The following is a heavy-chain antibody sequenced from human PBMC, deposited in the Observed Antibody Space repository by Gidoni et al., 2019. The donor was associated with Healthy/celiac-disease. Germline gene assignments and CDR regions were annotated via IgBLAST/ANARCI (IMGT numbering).Heavy chain of an antibody. J-gene: IGHJ4*02. Sequence: EVQLLESGGGLVQPGGSLRLSCAASGFPFRSYAMSWVRQAPGEGLEWVSAISGRGGSTYYADSVKGRFTISRDNSKNTLYLQMNSLRAEDTAVYYCAKQQLVLRGVLFFDYWGQGTLVTVSS. CDR2: ISGRGGST. V-gene: IGHV3-23*01. D-gene: IGHD6-13*01. CDR3: AKQQLVLRGVLFFDY. CDR1: GFPFRSYA.